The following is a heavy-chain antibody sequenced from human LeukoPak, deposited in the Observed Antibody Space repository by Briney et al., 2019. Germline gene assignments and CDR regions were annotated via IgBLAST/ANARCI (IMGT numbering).Heavy chain of an antibody. J-gene: IGHJ4*02. CDR3: ARYVPVRTGTTRASFDY. CDR1: GGSFSDYD. D-gene: IGHD1-1*01. Sequence: SETLSLTCAVYGGSFSDYDWSWIRQPPGKGLEWIGEINHSGSTNCDPSLRSRISMSIDTSKSQFSLNLRSVTAADTAVYYCARYVPVRTGTTRASFDYWGQGTPVTVSS. V-gene: IGHV4-34*10. CDR2: INHSGST.